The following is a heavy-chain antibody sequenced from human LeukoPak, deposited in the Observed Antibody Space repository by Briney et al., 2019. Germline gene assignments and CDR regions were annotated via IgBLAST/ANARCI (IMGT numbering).Heavy chain of an antibody. D-gene: IGHD6-13*01. CDR2: IYYSGST. CDR1: GGSISSGGYY. V-gene: IGHV4-31*03. Sequence: SETLSLTCTVSGGSISSGGYYWSWIRQHPGKGLEWIGYIYYSGSTYYNPSLKSRVTISVDTSKNQFSLRLSSVTAADTAIYYCARVSVAGTGPDYWGQGTLVTVSS. CDR3: ARVSVAGTGPDY. J-gene: IGHJ4*02.